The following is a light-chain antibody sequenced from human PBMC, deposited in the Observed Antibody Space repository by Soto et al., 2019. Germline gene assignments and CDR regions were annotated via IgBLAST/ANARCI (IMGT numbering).Light chain of an antibody. V-gene: IGKV1-5*03. CDR2: KAS. CDR1: QTISSW. Sequence: DIQMTQSPSTLSGSVGDIVTITCRASQTISSWLAWYQQKPGKAPKLLIYKASTLTSGVPSRFSGSGSGTEFTLTISSLQPDDFATYYCQRYNSYSEAVGQGTKVELK. J-gene: IGKJ1*01. CDR3: QRYNSYSEA.